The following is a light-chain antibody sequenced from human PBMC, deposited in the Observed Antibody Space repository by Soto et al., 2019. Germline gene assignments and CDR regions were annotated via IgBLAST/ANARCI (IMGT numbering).Light chain of an antibody. CDR2: KAS. Sequence: IQMTQSPSTLSGSVGDRVTITCRASQTISSWLAWYQQKPGKAPKLLIYKASTLKSGVPSRFSGSGSGTEFTLTISSLQPDDFATYYCQHYNDYLWTFGQGTKVDIK. V-gene: IGKV1-5*03. CDR1: QTISSW. CDR3: QHYNDYLWT. J-gene: IGKJ1*01.